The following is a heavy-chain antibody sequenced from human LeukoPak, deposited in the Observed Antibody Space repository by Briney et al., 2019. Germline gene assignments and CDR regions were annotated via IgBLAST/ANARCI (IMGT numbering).Heavy chain of an antibody. CDR1: AFTFSSYG. J-gene: IGHJ1*01. CDR2: ISYDGSNK. D-gene: IGHD2-21*01. Sequence: GGSLRLSCAASAFTFSSYGMHWVRQAPGKGLEWVAVISYDGSNKYYADSVKGRFTISRDNSKNTLYLQMNSLRAEDTAVYYCAKSPRVIDIAEYFQHWGQGTLVTVSS. V-gene: IGHV3-30*18. CDR3: AKSPRVIDIAEYFQH.